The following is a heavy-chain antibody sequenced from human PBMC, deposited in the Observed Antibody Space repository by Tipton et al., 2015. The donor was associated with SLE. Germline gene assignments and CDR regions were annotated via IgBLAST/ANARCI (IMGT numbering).Heavy chain of an antibody. V-gene: IGHV4-39*07. CDR1: GGSISSSSYY. CDR2: FYNSGNN. Sequence: TLSLTCTVSGGSISSSSYYLGWIRQPPGKGLEWIGSFYNSGNNQYNPSLKSRVTMSVDASKNQFSLRLSSVTAADTAVYFCERAVYYHDSSGYLKSWFDPWGQGTLVTVSS. CDR3: ERAVYYHDSSGYLKSWFDP. D-gene: IGHD3-22*01. J-gene: IGHJ5*02.